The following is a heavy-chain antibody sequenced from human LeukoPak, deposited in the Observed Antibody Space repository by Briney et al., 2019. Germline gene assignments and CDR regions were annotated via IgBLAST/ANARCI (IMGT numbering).Heavy chain of an antibody. CDR2: INHSGST. J-gene: IGHJ4*02. Sequence: TTSETLSLTCAVYGGSFSGYYWSWIRQPPGKGLEWIGEINHSGSTNYNPSLKSRVTISVDTSKNQFSLKLSSVTAADTAVYYCARVGGWSDTDYWGQGTLVTVSS. V-gene: IGHV4-34*01. CDR1: GGSFSGYY. D-gene: IGHD6-19*01. CDR3: ARVGGWSDTDY.